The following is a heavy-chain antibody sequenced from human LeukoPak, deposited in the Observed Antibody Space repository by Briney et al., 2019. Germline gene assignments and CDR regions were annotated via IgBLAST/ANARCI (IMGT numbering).Heavy chain of an antibody. D-gene: IGHD3-10*01. CDR1: GGSISSYY. J-gene: IGHJ6*03. CDR3: ARKKVRGVIGYYYYMDV. CDR2: INHSGST. V-gene: IGHV4-34*01. Sequence: SETLSLTRRVSGGSISSYYWSWIRQPPGKGLEWIGEINHSGSTNYNPSLKSRVTISVDTSKNQFSLKLSSVTAADTAVYYCARKKVRGVIGYYYYMDVWGKGTTVTVS.